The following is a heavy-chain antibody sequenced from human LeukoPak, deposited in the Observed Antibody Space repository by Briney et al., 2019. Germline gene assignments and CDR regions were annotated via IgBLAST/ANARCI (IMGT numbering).Heavy chain of an antibody. CDR1: GYTFTGYY. CDR2: INPNSGGT. CDR3: ASMAGSGSYYNIDY. V-gene: IGHV1-2*02. D-gene: IGHD3-10*01. J-gene: IGHJ4*02. Sequence: ASVTVSCKASGYTFTGYYMHWVRQAPGQGLEWMGWINPNSGGTNYAQKFQGRVTMTRDTSISTAYMELSRLRSDDAAVYYCASMAGSGSYYNIDYWGQGTLVTVSS.